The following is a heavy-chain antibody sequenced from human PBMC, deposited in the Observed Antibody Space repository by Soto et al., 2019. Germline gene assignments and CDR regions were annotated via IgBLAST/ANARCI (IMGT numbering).Heavy chain of an antibody. J-gene: IGHJ4*02. D-gene: IGHD3-10*01. V-gene: IGHV3-7*05. Sequence: EVQLVESGGGLVQPGGSLRLSCAASGFTFSSYWMRWVRQAPGKGLEWVANIKQDGREKYYVDSVKGRFTIPRDNAKNSLYLQMNSLRAEDTAVYYCARGGPYYYGSGSPIDYWGQGTLVTVSS. CDR2: IKQDGREK. CDR3: ARGGPYYYGSGSPIDY. CDR1: GFTFSSYW.